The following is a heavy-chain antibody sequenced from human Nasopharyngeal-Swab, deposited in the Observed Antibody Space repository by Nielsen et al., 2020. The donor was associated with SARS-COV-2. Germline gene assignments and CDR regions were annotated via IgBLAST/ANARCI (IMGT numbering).Heavy chain of an antibody. V-gene: IGHV4-31*03. Sequence: SETLSLTCTVSGGSISSGGYYWSWIRQHPGKGLEWIGYIYYSGSTYYNPSLKSRVTKSVDTSKNQFSLKLSSVTAADTAVYYCARANRSGIFGVVLNFDYWGQGTLVTVSS. D-gene: IGHD3-3*01. CDR2: IYYSGST. CDR1: GGSISSGGYY. CDR3: ARANRSGIFGVVLNFDY. J-gene: IGHJ4*02.